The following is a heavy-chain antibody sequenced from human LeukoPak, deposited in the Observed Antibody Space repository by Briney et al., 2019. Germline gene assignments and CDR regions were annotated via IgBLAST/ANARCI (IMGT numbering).Heavy chain of an antibody. J-gene: IGHJ4*02. CDR1: GGSISSSSYY. Sequence: PSETLSLTCTVSGGSISSSSYYWGWIRQPPGKGLEWIGSIYYSGSTYYNPSLKSRVTISVDTSKNQFSLKLSSVTAADTAVYYCARDSISSWYGYFDYWGQGTLVTVSS. CDR3: ARDSISSWYGYFDY. V-gene: IGHV4-39*07. CDR2: IYYSGST. D-gene: IGHD6-13*01.